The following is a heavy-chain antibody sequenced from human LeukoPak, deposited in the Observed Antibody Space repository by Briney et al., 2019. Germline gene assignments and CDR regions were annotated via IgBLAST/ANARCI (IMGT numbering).Heavy chain of an antibody. Sequence: SETLSLTCTVSGGSISSYYWSWIRQPPGKGLEWIGYIYYSGSTNHNPSLKSRVTISVDTSKNQFSLKLSSVTAADTAVYYCASLVGANTYYFDYWGQGTLVTVSS. V-gene: IGHV4-59*08. CDR2: IYYSGST. D-gene: IGHD1-26*01. J-gene: IGHJ4*02. CDR1: GGSISSYY. CDR3: ASLVGANTYYFDY.